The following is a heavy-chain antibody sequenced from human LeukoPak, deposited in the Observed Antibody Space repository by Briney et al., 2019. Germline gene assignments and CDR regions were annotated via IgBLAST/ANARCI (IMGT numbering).Heavy chain of an antibody. Sequence: VRPSETLSLTCNVFGTSISSYFWTWIRQPPGKGLEWIGYISYSGSTNYNPSLKSRVTMSIDTSKNQFSLNLISVTAADTAVYYCARDSGTTGEVKFDPWGQGTLVTVSS. CDR2: ISYSGST. J-gene: IGHJ5*02. V-gene: IGHV4-59*12. D-gene: IGHD3-10*01. CDR3: ARDSGTTGEVKFDP. CDR1: GTSISSYF.